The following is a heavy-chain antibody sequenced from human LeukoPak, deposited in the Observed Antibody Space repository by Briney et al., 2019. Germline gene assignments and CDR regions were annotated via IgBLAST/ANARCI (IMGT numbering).Heavy chain of an antibody. Sequence: SGTLSLTCAVSGGSISSSNWWSWVRQPPGKGLEWIGSIYYSGSTYYNPSLKSRVTISVDTSKNQFSLKLSSVTAADTAVYYCASLAYCGGDRYSAGDFQHWGQGTLVTVSS. V-gene: IGHV4-4*02. J-gene: IGHJ1*01. D-gene: IGHD2-21*02. CDR1: GGSISSSNW. CDR3: ASLAYCGGDRYSAGDFQH. CDR2: IYYSGST.